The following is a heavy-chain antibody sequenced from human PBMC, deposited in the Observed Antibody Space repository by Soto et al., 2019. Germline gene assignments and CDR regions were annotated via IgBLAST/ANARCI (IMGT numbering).Heavy chain of an antibody. D-gene: IGHD2-15*01. Sequence: QVQLVQSGAELKKPGASVKVSCKASGYTFSSYGISWVRQAPGQGLEWMGWISAYNGNTNYAQKLQGRLTMTTATATSTAYMELRDRRSDDTAVYYCARVFVAATPRFDHWGQETLVTVSS. CDR2: ISAYNGNT. V-gene: IGHV1-18*01. J-gene: IGHJ5*02. CDR3: ARVFVAATPRFDH. CDR1: GYTFSSYG.